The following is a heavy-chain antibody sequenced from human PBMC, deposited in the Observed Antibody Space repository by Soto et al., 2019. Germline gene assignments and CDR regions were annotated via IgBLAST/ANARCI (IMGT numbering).Heavy chain of an antibody. CDR2: ISYDGSNK. V-gene: IGHV3-30*18. CDR1: GFTFSSYG. J-gene: IGHJ6*02. D-gene: IGHD2-2*01. CDR3: AKSLYSSSTSCYYYGMDV. Sequence: QVQLVESGGGVVQPGRSLRLSCAASGFTFSSYGMHWVRQAPGKGLEWVAVISYDGSNKYYADSVKGRFTISRDNSKNTLYLQMNSLRAQDTAVYYCAKSLYSSSTSCYYYGMDVWGQGTTVTLSS.